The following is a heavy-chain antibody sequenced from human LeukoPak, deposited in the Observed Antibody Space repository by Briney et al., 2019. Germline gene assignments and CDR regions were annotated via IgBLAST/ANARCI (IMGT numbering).Heavy chain of an antibody. CDR1: GYIFTSYW. J-gene: IGHJ4*02. CDR2: IYPGDSDT. CDR3: ARRDPGGFWIDY. Sequence: GESLKISCKGSGYIFTSYWIAWVRQMPGEGLEWMGIIYPGDSDTRYSPSFQGQVTISADKSIKTAHLQWSSLKASDTAVYYCARRDPGGFWIDYWGQGTLVTVSS. D-gene: IGHD3-3*01. V-gene: IGHV5-51*01.